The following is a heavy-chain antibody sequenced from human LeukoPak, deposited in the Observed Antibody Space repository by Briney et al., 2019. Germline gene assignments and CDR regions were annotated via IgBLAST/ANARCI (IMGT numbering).Heavy chain of an antibody. D-gene: IGHD6-13*01. Sequence: SVKVSCKASGGTFSSYAISWVRQAPGQGLEWMGGIIPIFGTANYAQKFQGRVTITADESTSTAYMELSSLRSEDTAVYYCASDEIAAAGTQFDYWGQGTLVTVSS. V-gene: IGHV1-69*13. J-gene: IGHJ4*02. CDR1: GGTFSSYA. CDR2: IIPIFGTA. CDR3: ASDEIAAAGTQFDY.